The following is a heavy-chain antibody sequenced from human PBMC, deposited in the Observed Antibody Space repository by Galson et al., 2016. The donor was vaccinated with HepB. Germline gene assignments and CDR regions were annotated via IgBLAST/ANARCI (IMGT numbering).Heavy chain of an antibody. CDR1: GGSISSGVYY. V-gene: IGHV4-30-4*01. J-gene: IGHJ4*02. CDR2: IYYSGST. Sequence: TLSLTCTVSGGSISSGVYYWTWIRQPPGKGLEWIGYIYYSGSTHHNPSLKSRVSISVDTYKNQFSLRLSSVTAADTALYYCARYSTSSAFDYWGQGTLVTVSS. CDR3: ARYSTSSAFDY. D-gene: IGHD6-6*01.